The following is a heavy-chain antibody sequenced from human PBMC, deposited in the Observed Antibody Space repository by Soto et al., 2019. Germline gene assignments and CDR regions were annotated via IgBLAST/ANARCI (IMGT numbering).Heavy chain of an antibody. CDR2: VYYSGST. CDR3: ASVTRTCISTSCYRYYYGMDV. D-gene: IGHD2-2*02. Sequence: SETLSLTCTVSGGSVSSGSYYWSWIRQPPGKGLEWIGYVYYSGSTNYNPSLKSRVTISVDTSKNQFSLKLSSVTAADTAVYYCASVTRTCISTSCYRYYYGMDVWGQGTTVTVSS. J-gene: IGHJ6*02. V-gene: IGHV4-61*01. CDR1: GGSVSSGSYY.